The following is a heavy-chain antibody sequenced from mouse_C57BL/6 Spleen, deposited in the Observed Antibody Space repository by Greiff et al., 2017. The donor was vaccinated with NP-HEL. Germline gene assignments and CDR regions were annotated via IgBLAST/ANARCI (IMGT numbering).Heavy chain of an antibody. CDR1: GYAFSSSW. J-gene: IGHJ4*01. CDR3: ARSRNYYAMDY. CDR2: IYPGDGDT. V-gene: IGHV1-82*01. Sequence: VQLQESGPELVKPGASVKISCKASGYAFSSSWMNWVKQRPGKGLEWIGRIYPGDGDTNYIGKFKGKATLTADKSSSTAYMQLSSLTSEDSAVYFCARSRNYYAMDYWGQGTSVTVSS.